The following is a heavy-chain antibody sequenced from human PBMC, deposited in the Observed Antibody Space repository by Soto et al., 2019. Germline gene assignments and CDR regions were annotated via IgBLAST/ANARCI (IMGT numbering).Heavy chain of an antibody. V-gene: IGHV3-23*01. CDR1: GFSVGSYG. CDR2: SGSGYSI. Sequence: GGSLRLSCTASGFSVGSYGMSWVRQAPGEGLECVSSSGSGYSIFYADSVKGRFTISRDNSKNTLFLQMNSLRAEDTAVYYCAKGRGSSWSVVFFDYWGQGALVTVSS. CDR3: AKGRGSSWSVVFFDY. D-gene: IGHD6-13*01. J-gene: IGHJ4*02.